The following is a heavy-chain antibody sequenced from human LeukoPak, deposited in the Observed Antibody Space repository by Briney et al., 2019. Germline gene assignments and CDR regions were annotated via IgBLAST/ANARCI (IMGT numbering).Heavy chain of an antibody. V-gene: IGHV3-30*19. CDR2: ISYDGSNK. J-gene: IGHJ4*02. Sequence: GGSLRLSCAASGFTFSSYGMHWVRQAPGKGLEWVAVISYDGSNKYYADSVKGRFTISRDNSKNTLYLQMNSLRAEDTAVYYCAKDIELTPFDYSGQGTLVTVSS. D-gene: IGHD1-26*01. CDR1: GFTFSSYG. CDR3: AKDIELTPFDY.